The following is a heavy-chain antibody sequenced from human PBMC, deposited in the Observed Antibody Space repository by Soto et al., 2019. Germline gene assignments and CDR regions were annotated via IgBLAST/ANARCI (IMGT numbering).Heavy chain of an antibody. Sequence: GGSLRLSCAASGFTFSNAWMNWVRQAPGKGLEWVGRIKSKTDGGTTDYAAPVKGRFTISREDSKNTLYLQMNSLKTEDTAVYYCTTDHVVVVAAPYYYYGMDVWGQGTTVTVSS. V-gene: IGHV3-15*07. CDR1: GFTFSNAW. CDR3: TTDHVVVVAAPYYYYGMDV. J-gene: IGHJ6*02. CDR2: IKSKTDGGTT. D-gene: IGHD2-15*01.